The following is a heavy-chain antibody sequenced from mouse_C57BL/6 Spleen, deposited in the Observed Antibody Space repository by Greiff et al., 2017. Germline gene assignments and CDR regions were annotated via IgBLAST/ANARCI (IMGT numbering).Heavy chain of an antibody. CDR1: GYTFTSYW. CDR3: ANEGGSSPFDV. Sequence: QVQLKQPGAELVRPGSSVKLSCKASGYTFTSYWMHWVKQRPIQGLEWIGNIDPSDSETHYNQKFKDKATLTVDKSSSTAYMQLSSLTSEDSAVYYCANEGGSSPFDVWGTGTTVTVSS. V-gene: IGHV1-52*01. CDR2: IDPSDSET. D-gene: IGHD1-1*01. J-gene: IGHJ1*03.